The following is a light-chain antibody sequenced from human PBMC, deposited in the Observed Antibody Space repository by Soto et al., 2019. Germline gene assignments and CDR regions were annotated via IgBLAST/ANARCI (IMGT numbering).Light chain of an antibody. CDR3: QQYNNWPPWT. Sequence: EIVMTQSPATLSVSPGERATLSCRASQSVSSNLAWYQQKPGQAPRLLIYGASTRGTGIPARFSGSGSGTEFTLHIRSLGSEDFAVYYCQQYNNWPPWTFGQGTKVEIK. V-gene: IGKV3-15*01. CDR1: QSVSSN. CDR2: GAS. J-gene: IGKJ1*01.